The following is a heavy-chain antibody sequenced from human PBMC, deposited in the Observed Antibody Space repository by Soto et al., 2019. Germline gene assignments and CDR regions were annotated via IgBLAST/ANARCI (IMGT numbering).Heavy chain of an antibody. CDR3: ARAYDSSGYYAEDY. Sequence: ASVKVSCKASGYTFTSYAMHWVRQAPGQRLEWMGWINAGNGNTKYSQKFQGRVTITRDTSASTAYMELSSLRSEDTAVYYCARAYDSSGYYAEDYWGQGXLVTVSS. V-gene: IGHV1-3*01. CDR1: GYTFTSYA. CDR2: INAGNGNT. D-gene: IGHD3-22*01. J-gene: IGHJ4*02.